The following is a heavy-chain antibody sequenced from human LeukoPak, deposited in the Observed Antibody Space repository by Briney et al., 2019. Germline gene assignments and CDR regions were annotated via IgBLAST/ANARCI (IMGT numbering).Heavy chain of an antibody. J-gene: IGHJ5*02. CDR3: AREFEGRYYYP. Sequence: PSETLSLTCTVSGRSISSYYWSWIRQPPGKGLEWIGYIYYSGSTNYNPSLKSRVTISVDTSKNQFSLKLSSVTAADTAVYYCAREFEGRYYYPWGQGTLVTVSS. CDR2: IYYSGST. V-gene: IGHV4-59*01. CDR1: GRSISSYY. D-gene: IGHD3-10*01.